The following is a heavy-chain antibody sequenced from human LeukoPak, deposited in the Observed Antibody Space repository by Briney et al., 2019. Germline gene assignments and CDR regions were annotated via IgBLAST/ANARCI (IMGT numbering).Heavy chain of an antibody. CDR1: GFTFTTYW. Sequence: GGSLRLSCAASGFTFTTYWINWVRQAPGKGLEWVAVINQDGSEKYYVDSVKGRFTISRDNAKNSLYLQMNSLRAEDTAVYYCARDDYGDYVGGMDVWGQGTTVTVSS. CDR3: ARDDYGDYVGGMDV. V-gene: IGHV3-7*01. J-gene: IGHJ6*02. D-gene: IGHD4-17*01. CDR2: INQDGSEK.